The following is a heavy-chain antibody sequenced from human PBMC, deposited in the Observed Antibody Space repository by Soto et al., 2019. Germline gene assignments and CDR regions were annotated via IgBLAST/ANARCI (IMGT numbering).Heavy chain of an antibody. V-gene: IGHV3-66*01. D-gene: IGHD2-15*01. CDR1: GFTVSSNY. CDR3: ARATGGYCSGGSCYSDY. J-gene: IGHJ4*02. CDR2: IYSGGST. Sequence: QPGGSLRLSCAASGFTVSSNYMSWVRQAPGKGLEWVSVIYSGGSTYYADSVKGRFTISRDNSKNTLYLQMNSLRAEDTAVYYCARATGGYCSGGSCYSDYWGQGTLVTVSS.